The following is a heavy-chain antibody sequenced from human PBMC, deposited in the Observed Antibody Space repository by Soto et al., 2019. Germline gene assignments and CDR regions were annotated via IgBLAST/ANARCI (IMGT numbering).Heavy chain of an antibody. CDR2: ISSSSSYI. Sequence: GGSLRLSCAASGFTFSSYSMNWVRQAPGKGLEWVSSISSSSSYIYYADSVKGRFTISRDNAKNSLYLQMNSLRAEDTAVYYCARDLTGSGYYGNDAFDIWGQGTMVTVSS. V-gene: IGHV3-21*01. D-gene: IGHD3-22*01. CDR3: ARDLTGSGYYGNDAFDI. CDR1: GFTFSSYS. J-gene: IGHJ3*02.